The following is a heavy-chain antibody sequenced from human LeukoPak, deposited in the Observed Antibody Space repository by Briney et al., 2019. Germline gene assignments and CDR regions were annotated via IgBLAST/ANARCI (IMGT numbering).Heavy chain of an antibody. CDR1: GFTVSNTY. D-gene: IGHD2-2*01. CDR3: ANYCSSTSCYPPEDGWFDP. J-gene: IGHJ5*02. V-gene: IGHV3-23*01. CDR2: ISGSGGST. Sequence: GGSLRLSCAASGFTVSNTYMSWVRQAPGKGLEWVSAISGSGGSTYYADSVKGRFTISRDNSKNTLYLQMNSLRAEDTAVYYCANYCSSTSCYPPEDGWFDPWGQGTLVTVSS.